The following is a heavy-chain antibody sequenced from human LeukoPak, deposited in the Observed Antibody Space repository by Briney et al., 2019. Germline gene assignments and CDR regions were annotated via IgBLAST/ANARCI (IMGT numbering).Heavy chain of an antibody. CDR1: GGTFSSYA. Sequence: ASVTVSCTASGGTFSSYAISWVRQAPGQGLEWMGGIIPIFGTANYAQKFQGRVTITADESTSTAYMELSSLRSEDTAVYNCARGSALLALSFDYWGQGTLVTVSS. J-gene: IGHJ4*02. CDR2: IIPIFGTA. D-gene: IGHD2-15*01. V-gene: IGHV1-69*13. CDR3: ARGSALLALSFDY.